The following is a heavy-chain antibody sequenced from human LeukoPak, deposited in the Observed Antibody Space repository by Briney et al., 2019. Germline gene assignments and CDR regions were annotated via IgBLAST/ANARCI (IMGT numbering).Heavy chain of an antibody. D-gene: IGHD2-2*01. V-gene: IGHV3-23*01. CDR1: GFTFSNYA. J-gene: IGHJ5*02. CDR2: ISGSTGST. CDR3: AKSRVVVVPAALSP. Sequence: GGSLRLSCAASGFTFSNYAMNWVRQAPGKGLEWVSLISGSTGSTYYADSVKGRFSISRDNSKNTVYLQMNSLRVEDTAVYYCAKSRVVVVPAALSPWGQGTLVTVSS.